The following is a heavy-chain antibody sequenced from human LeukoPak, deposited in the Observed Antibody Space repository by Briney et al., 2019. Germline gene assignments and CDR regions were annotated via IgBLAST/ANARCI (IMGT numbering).Heavy chain of an antibody. CDR1: GYSFTSYW. J-gene: IGHJ4*02. Sequence: GESLKISCKGSGYSFTSYWIGWVRQMPGKGLEWMGIIYPGDSESRYSPSFQGQVTISADKSISTAYLQWSSLKASDTAMYYCARVSNYYDSESEVDYWGQGTLVTVSS. V-gene: IGHV5-51*01. CDR3: ARVSNYYDSESEVDY. CDR2: IYPGDSES. D-gene: IGHD3-10*01.